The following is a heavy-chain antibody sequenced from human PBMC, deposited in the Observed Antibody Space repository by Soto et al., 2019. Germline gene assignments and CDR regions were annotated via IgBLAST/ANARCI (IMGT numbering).Heavy chain of an antibody. CDR2: IYYSGST. D-gene: IGHD1-26*01. J-gene: IGHJ5*02. Sequence: SETLSLTCTVSGGSMSSSSHYWGWIRQPPGKGLEWIGSIYYSGSTYYNPSLQSRVIISVDASKNQFSLKLTSVTAADTAVYYCARKEPLHTPGPARPNWLDPWGQGILVTVSS. CDR1: GGSMSSSSHY. CDR3: ARKEPLHTPGPARPNWLDP. V-gene: IGHV4-39*01.